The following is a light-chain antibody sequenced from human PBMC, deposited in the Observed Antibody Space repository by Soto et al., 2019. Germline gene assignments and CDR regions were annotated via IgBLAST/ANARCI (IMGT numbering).Light chain of an antibody. CDR1: QSVSSW. V-gene: IGKV1-5*01. CDR3: QQYNSYST. Sequence: DIQMTQSLSTLSATIGDRVTITCRASQSVSSWLAWYQQKPGKAPKLLIYDASTLDSGVPSRFSGSGSGTEFTLTISSLQPDDFATYYCQQYNSYSTFGQGTKV. CDR2: DAS. J-gene: IGKJ1*01.